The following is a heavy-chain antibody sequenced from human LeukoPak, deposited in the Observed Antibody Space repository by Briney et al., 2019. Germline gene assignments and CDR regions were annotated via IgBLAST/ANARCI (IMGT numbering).Heavy chain of an antibody. CDR2: IIPIRGIA. D-gene: IGHD3-22*01. V-gene: IGHV1-69*04. J-gene: IGHJ4*02. CDR1: GGTFSSYA. Sequence: SVKVSCKASGGTFSSYAISWVRQATGQGLEWMGRIIPIRGIANYAQKFQGRVTITTDTSTSTAYMELSSLRSEDTAVYYCARREYYDSSGYYNLFDCWGQGAIVTVSS. CDR3: ARREYYDSSGYYNLFDC.